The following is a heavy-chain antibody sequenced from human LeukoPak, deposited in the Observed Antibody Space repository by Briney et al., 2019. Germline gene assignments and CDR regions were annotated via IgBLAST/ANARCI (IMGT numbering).Heavy chain of an antibody. CDR1: GGSISSYY. V-gene: IGHV4-4*09. Sequence: SEILSLTCTVSGGSISSYYWSWIRQPPGKGLEWIGYIYTSGSTNYNPSLKSRVTISVDTSKNQFSLKLSSVTAADTAVYYCARVSGDPYYYYYYYMDVWGKGTTVTVSS. D-gene: IGHD7-27*01. CDR3: ARVSGDPYYYYYYYMDV. J-gene: IGHJ6*03. CDR2: IYTSGST.